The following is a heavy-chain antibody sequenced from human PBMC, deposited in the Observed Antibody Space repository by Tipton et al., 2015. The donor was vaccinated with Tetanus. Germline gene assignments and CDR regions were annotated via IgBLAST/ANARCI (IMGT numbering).Heavy chain of an antibody. Sequence: LRLSCSVSGDSISDTSFYWAWIRQPPGKGLEWIGSIYDSGSIYYNPSLKSRVTISVDTSENQFSLTLSSVTAADTAVYYCARVGRHQQFTYYHFYYGLDVWGQGTTVTVSS. D-gene: IGHD3-16*01. J-gene: IGHJ6*02. CDR3: ARVGRHQQFTYYHFYYGLDV. CDR1: GDSISDTSFY. V-gene: IGHV4-39*07. CDR2: IYDSGSI.